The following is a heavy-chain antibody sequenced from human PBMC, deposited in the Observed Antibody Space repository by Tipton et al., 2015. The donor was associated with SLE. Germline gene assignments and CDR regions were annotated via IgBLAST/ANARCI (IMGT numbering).Heavy chain of an antibody. Sequence: SLRLSCAASGFTFSSYAMSWVRQAPGKGLEWVSYISSSSSTIYYADSVKGRFTISRDNAKNSLYLQMNSLRAEDTAVYYCARGADYYDSSGYYNYWGQGTLVTVSS. CDR2: ISSSSSTI. CDR3: ARGADYYDSSGYYNY. D-gene: IGHD3-22*01. V-gene: IGHV3-48*01. CDR1: GFTFSSYA. J-gene: IGHJ4*02.